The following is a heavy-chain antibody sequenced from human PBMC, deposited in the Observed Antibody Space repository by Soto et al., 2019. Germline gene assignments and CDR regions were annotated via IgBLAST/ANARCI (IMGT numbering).Heavy chain of an antibody. CDR1: GFTFTSYA. D-gene: IGHD3-9*01. V-gene: IGHV3-23*01. Sequence: EVQLLESGGGLVQPGGSLRLSCAASGFTFTSYAMSWVRQAPGKGLEWVSGISGGGGSTYYAASVKGRFTISRDNSKSTLYLQMNSLGAGDTAVYYCAKAGGYDILTGYRNRFDPWGQGTRVTVSS. CDR2: ISGGGGST. CDR3: AKAGGYDILTGYRNRFDP. J-gene: IGHJ5*02.